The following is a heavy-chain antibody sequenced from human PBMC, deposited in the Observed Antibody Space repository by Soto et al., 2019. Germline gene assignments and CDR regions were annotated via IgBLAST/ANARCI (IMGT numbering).Heavy chain of an antibody. D-gene: IGHD2-2*01. CDR1: GFTVSSNH. CDR3: ARVAVVPAVQTSYYMDV. J-gene: IGHJ6*03. V-gene: IGHV3-66*01. CDR2: IYSGNNT. Sequence: GGSLRLSCAASGFTVSSNHMSWVRQAPGKGLEWVSVIYSGNNTYYADSVKGRFTISRDNSMNTLYLQMNSLRAEDTAVFYCARVAVVPAVQTSYYMDVWGKGTTVTVSS.